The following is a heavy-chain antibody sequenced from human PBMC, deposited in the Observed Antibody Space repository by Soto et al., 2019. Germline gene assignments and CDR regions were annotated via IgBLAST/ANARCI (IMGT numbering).Heavy chain of an antibody. CDR3: ARDNWNDPRYYYYYGMDV. D-gene: IGHD1-20*01. CDR1: GYTFTSYG. V-gene: IGHV1-18*01. Sequence: ASVKVSCKASGYTFTSYGISWVRQAPGQGLEWMGWISAYNGNTNYAQKLQGRVTMTTDTSTSTAYMELRSLRSDDTAVYYCARDNWNDPRYYYYYGMDVWGQGTTVTVSS. J-gene: IGHJ6*02. CDR2: ISAYNGNT.